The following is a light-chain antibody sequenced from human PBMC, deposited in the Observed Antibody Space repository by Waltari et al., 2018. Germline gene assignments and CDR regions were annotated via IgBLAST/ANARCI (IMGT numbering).Light chain of an antibody. CDR3: QRYNSYSAT. CDR1: QSIGGS. V-gene: IGKV1-5*01. CDR2: DAS. Sequence: DIQMTQSPSTLSASVGDRVTITCRASQSIGGSLAWYQQKPGKAPKVLIYDASVLESGVPSRFSGSGSGTELTLTISSLQPDDFATYYCQRYNSYSATFGQGTKVEI. J-gene: IGKJ1*01.